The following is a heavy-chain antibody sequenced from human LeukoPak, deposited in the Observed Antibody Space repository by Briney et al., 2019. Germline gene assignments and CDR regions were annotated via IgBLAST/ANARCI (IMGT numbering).Heavy chain of an antibody. CDR1: GFTFGDYA. V-gene: IGHV3-49*04. CDR3: TKTFSGSNDFFDY. J-gene: IGHJ4*02. Sequence: GGSLRLSCTASGFTFGDYAMSWVRQAPGKGLEWVGFIRSKAYGGTTEYAASVKGRFTISRDDSKSIAYLQMNSLKTEDTAVYYCTKTFSGSNDFFDYWGQGTLVTVSS. D-gene: IGHD1-26*01. CDR2: IRSKAYGGTT.